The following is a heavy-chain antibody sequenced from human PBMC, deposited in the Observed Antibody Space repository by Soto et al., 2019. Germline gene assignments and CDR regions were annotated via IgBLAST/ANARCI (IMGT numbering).Heavy chain of an antibody. J-gene: IGHJ5*02. CDR2: TYYRSKWST. V-gene: IGHV6-1*01. D-gene: IGHD1-26*01. CDR1: GDSVSSKSAG. CDR3: TRALSGSYDH. Sequence: SQTLSLTCAISGDSVSSKSAGWNWIRQSPSRGLEWLGRTYYRSKWSTDYAISVKSRITINPDTSNNHFSLQLKSVTPEDTAVYYCTRALSGSYDHWGQGTLVTVSS.